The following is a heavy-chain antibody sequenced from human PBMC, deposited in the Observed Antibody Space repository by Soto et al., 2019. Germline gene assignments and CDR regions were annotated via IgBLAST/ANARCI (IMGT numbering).Heavy chain of an antibody. D-gene: IGHD1-1*01. CDR3: ARGGNWNYYYYYGMDV. Sequence: QVQLVQSGAEVKKPGSSVKVSCKASGGTFSSYAISWVRQAPGQGLEWMGGIIPIFGTANYAQKFQGRVTSPXXEXTXKAYMELSSLRSEDTAVYYCARGGNWNYYYYYGMDVWGQGTTVTVSS. J-gene: IGHJ6*02. CDR1: GGTFSSYA. CDR2: IIPIFGTA. V-gene: IGHV1-69*05.